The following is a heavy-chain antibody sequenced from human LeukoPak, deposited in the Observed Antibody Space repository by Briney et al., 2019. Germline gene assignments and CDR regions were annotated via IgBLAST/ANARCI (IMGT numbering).Heavy chain of an antibody. D-gene: IGHD3-22*01. Sequence: GGSLRLSCAASGFTFSGSAMHWVRQASGKGLEWVGRIRSKANSYATAYAASVKGRFTISRDDTKNTAYLQMNSLKTEDTVVYYCTRHAGYDSSGYYTGYWGQGTLVSVSS. V-gene: IGHV3-73*01. CDR3: TRHAGYDSSGYYTGY. CDR2: IRSKANSYAT. J-gene: IGHJ4*02. CDR1: GFTFSGSA.